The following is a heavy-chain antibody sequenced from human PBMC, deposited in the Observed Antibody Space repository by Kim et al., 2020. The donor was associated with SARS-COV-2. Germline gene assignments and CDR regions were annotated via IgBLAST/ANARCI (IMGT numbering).Heavy chain of an antibody. D-gene: IGHD3-10*01. CDR3: AKGAIVRGADHDY. CDR2: ISYDGSNK. V-gene: IGHV3-30*18. Sequence: GGSLRLSCAASGLTFSNYGMHWVRQAPGKGLEWVAVISYDGSNKDYADSVKGRFTISRDNSKNTLYRQMNSLRAEDTAVYYCAKGAIVRGADHDYWGQGTLVTVSS. J-gene: IGHJ4*02. CDR1: GLTFSNYG.